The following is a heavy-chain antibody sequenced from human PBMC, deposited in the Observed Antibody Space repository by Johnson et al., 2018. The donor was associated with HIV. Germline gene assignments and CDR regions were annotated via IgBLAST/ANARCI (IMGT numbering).Heavy chain of an antibody. D-gene: IGHD3-22*01. J-gene: IGHJ3*02. V-gene: IGHV3-NL1*01. CDR2: IYSDGST. CDR3: ARDAPNFFDSSCVRDDAFDI. CDR1: GFTFSSYG. Sequence: QVQLVESGGGVVQPGGSLRLSCAASGFTFSSYGMHWVRQAPGKGLEWVSVIYSDGSTYYADSVQGRFTLSRDNSQNTLYLQMNSLRAEDTAVYFCARDAPNFFDSSCVRDDAFDIWGQGTMVTVSS.